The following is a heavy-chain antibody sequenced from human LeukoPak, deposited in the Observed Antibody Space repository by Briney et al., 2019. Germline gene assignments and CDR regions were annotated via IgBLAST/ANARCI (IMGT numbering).Heavy chain of an antibody. Sequence: SETLSLTCTVSGGSISSSSYYWGWIRQPPGKGLEWIGSIYYSGSTYYNPSLKSRVTISVDTSKNQFSLKLSSVTAADTAVYYCARHHLEPPRFDPWGQGTLVTVSS. J-gene: IGHJ5*02. CDR3: ARHHLEPPRFDP. V-gene: IGHV4-39*01. D-gene: IGHD1-14*01. CDR1: GGSISSSSYY. CDR2: IYYSGST.